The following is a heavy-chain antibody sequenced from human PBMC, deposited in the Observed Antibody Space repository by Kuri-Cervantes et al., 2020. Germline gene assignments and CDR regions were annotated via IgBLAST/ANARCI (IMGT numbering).Heavy chain of an antibody. CDR2: ISSSSSTI. J-gene: IGHJ5*02. Sequence: LSLTCAASGFTFSSYSMNWVRQAPGKGLEWVSYISSSSSTIYYADSVKGRFTISRDNAKNSLYLQMNSLRDEDTAVYYCARGHHYYDSSGLSPWGQGTLVTVSS. CDR1: GFTFSSYS. V-gene: IGHV3-48*02. D-gene: IGHD3-22*01. CDR3: ARGHHYYDSSGLSP.